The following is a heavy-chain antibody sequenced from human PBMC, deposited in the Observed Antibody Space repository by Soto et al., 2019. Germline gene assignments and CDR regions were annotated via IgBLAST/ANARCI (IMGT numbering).Heavy chain of an antibody. D-gene: IGHD6-19*01. Sequence: GASVKVSCKASGGTFSSYTISWVRQAPGQGLEWMGRIIPILGIANYAQKFQGRVTITADKSTSTAYMELSSLRSEDTAVYYCARTSIAVAAAGYGMDVWGQGTTVTVSS. CDR1: GGTFSSYT. V-gene: IGHV1-69*02. CDR2: IIPILGIA. CDR3: ARTSIAVAAAGYGMDV. J-gene: IGHJ6*02.